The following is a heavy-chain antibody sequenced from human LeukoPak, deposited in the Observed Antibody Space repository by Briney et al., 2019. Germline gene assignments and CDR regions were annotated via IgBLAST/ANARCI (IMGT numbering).Heavy chain of an antibody. D-gene: IGHD3-10*01. J-gene: IGHJ6*02. CDR2: IYYSGST. Sequence: PSGTLSLTCTVSGGSVSSGSYYWSWIRQPPGKGLEWIGYIYYSGSTNYNPSLKSRVTISVDTSKNQFSLKLSSVTAADTAVYYCARDVPYYYGSGSYYKTLWYYGMDVWGQGTTVTVSS. CDR3: ARDVPYYYGSGSYYKTLWYYGMDV. V-gene: IGHV4-61*01. CDR1: GGSVSSGSYY.